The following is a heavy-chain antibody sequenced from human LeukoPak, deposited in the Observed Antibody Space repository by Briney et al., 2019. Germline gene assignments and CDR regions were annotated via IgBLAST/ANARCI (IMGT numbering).Heavy chain of an antibody. CDR3: AKARNHCSGGSCYSGYYYYMDV. Sequence: PGGSLRLSCAVSGFTFSSYAMSWVRQAPGKGLEWASGISGGGGSTSYADSVKGRFTISRDNSKNTLYLQMHSLRAEDTAIYYCAKARNHCSGGSCYSGYYYYMDVWGKGTTVTVSS. V-gene: IGHV3-23*01. D-gene: IGHD2-15*01. J-gene: IGHJ6*03. CDR1: GFTFSSYA. CDR2: ISGGGGST.